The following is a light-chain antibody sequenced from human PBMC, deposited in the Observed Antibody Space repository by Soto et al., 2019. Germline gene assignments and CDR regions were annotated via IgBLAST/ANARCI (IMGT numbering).Light chain of an antibody. CDR3: QQYNNWPLYT. Sequence: EIAMTQSPATLSVSPGERATLSCRASQSVSSNLAWYQQKPGQAPRLLIHGASTRATGIPARFSGSGSGTEFTLTISSLQSEDFAVYYCQQYNNWPLYTFGQGTKLEIK. V-gene: IGKV3-15*01. CDR1: QSVSSN. J-gene: IGKJ2*01. CDR2: GAS.